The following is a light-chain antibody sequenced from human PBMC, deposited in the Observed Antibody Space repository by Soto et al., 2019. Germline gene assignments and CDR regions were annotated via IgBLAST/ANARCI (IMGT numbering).Light chain of an antibody. Sequence: IVLTQSPDTLSVSPGARATLSSMASNSISRTLAWYQQKSGQPPRLLLYDASTKATCFPARFRGSGSGTDFTLTISSLQSDDVAGYYCQQYYNWPLTCGGATTVDIK. CDR1: NSISRT. CDR2: DAS. J-gene: IGKJ4*01. CDR3: QQYYNWPLT. V-gene: IGKV3D-15*01.